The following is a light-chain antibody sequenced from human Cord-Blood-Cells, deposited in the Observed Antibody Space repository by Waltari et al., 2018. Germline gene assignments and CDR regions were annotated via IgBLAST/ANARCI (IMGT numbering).Light chain of an antibody. CDR1: SGSIASNY. J-gene: IGLJ2*01. CDR2: EEN. CDR3: QSYDSSNQGV. Sequence: NFMLTQPHSVSESPGKTVTISCTRSSGSIASNYVQWYQQRPGSSPTTVIYEENQRPAGVPARFSGSIDSSSNSASLTISGLKTEDEADYYCQSYDSSNQGVFGGGTKLTVL. V-gene: IGLV6-57*01.